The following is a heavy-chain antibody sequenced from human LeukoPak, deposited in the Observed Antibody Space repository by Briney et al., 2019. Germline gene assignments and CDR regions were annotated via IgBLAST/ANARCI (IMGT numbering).Heavy chain of an antibody. Sequence: SETLSLTCAVYSGSFSGYYRSWIRQPPGKGLEWIGEINHSGSTNYNPSLKSRDTISVDTSKNQFSLKLSSVTAADTAVYYCARHRGYGSGVRSFDYWGQGTLVTVSS. CDR2: INHSGST. CDR3: ARHRGYGSGVRSFDY. CDR1: SGSFSGYY. V-gene: IGHV4-34*01. J-gene: IGHJ4*02. D-gene: IGHD5-18*01.